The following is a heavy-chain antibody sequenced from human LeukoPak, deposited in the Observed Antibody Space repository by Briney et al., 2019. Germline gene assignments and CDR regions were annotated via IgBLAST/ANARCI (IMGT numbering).Heavy chain of an antibody. CDR3: AKGPRGYYDSSGYFDY. Sequence: GGSLRLSCAASGFTFSSYAMSWVRQAPGKGLEWVSAISGSGGSTYYADSVKGRFTISRDNSKNTLYLQMNSLRAEDMALYYCAKGPRGYYDSSGYFDYWGQGTLVTVSS. CDR1: GFTFSSYA. J-gene: IGHJ4*02. V-gene: IGHV3-23*01. D-gene: IGHD3-22*01. CDR2: ISGSGGST.